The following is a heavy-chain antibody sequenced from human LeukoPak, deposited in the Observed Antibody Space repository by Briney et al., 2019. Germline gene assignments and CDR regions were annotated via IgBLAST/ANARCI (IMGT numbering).Heavy chain of an antibody. CDR2: IYYSGST. J-gene: IGHJ2*01. Sequence: PSETLSLTCAVYDGSFSGYYWSLIRQPPGKGLEWIGYIYYSGSTNYNPSLKSRVTISVDTSKNQFSLKLSSVTAADTAVYYCARRRYYYDSSGSSYWYFDLWGRGTLVTVSS. CDR1: DGSFSGYY. D-gene: IGHD3-22*01. V-gene: IGHV4-59*01. CDR3: ARRRYYYDSSGSSYWYFDL.